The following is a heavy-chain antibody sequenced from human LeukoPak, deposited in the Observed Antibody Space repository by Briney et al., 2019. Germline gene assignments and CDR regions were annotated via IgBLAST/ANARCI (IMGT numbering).Heavy chain of an antibody. D-gene: IGHD3-10*01. J-gene: IGHJ4*02. Sequence: PGGSLRLSCAASGFTFSNAWMNWVRQAAGKGLEWVGRIKSKTDGGTTDYAAPVKGRFTISRDDSKNTLYLQMNSLKTEDTAVYYCTTDSLLWFGELLNFDYWGQGTLVTVSS. V-gene: IGHV3-15*07. CDR3: TTDSLLWFGELLNFDY. CDR1: GFTFSNAW. CDR2: IKSKTDGGTT.